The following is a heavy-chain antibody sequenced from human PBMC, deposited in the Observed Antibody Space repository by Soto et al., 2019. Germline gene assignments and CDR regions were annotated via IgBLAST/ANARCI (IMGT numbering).Heavy chain of an antibody. CDR1: GGTFSSYA. D-gene: IGHD2-2*03. J-gene: IGHJ5*02. Sequence: SVKVSCKASGGTFSSYAISWVRQAPGQGLEWMGGIIPIFGTANYAQKFQGRVTITADESTSTAYMELRSLRSDDTAVYYCARSLGAVDIVVVPAAKGVLDWFDPWGQGTLVTVSS. V-gene: IGHV1-69*13. CDR3: ARSLGAVDIVVVPAAKGVLDWFDP. CDR2: IIPIFGTA.